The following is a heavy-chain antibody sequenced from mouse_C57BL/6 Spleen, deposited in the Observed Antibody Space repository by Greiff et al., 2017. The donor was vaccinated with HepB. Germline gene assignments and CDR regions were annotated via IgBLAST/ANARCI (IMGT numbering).Heavy chain of an antibody. V-gene: IGHV7-3*01. D-gene: IGHD2-2*01. CDR2: IRNKANGYTT. CDR3: ARYKGLRYAMDY. Sequence: DVKLVESGGGLVQPGGSLSLSCAASGFTFTDYYMSWVRQPPGKALEWLGFIRNKANGYTTEYSVSVKGRFTISRDNSQSVLYLQMNALRAEDGATYYCARYKGLRYAMDYWGQGTSVTVSS. J-gene: IGHJ4*01. CDR1: GFTFTDYY.